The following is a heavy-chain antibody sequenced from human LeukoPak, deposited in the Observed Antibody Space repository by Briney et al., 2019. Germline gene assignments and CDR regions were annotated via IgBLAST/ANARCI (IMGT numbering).Heavy chain of an antibody. CDR1: GFTVSSNY. D-gene: IGHD2-2*01. V-gene: IGHV3-23*01. CDR2: ISGSGGST. CDR3: AKVMAMGCSSTSCFNFDY. Sequence: GGSLRLSCAASGFTVSSNYMSWVRQAPGKGLEWVSAISGSGGSTYYADSAKGRFTISRDNSKNTLYLQMNSLRAEDTAVYYCAKVMAMGCSSTSCFNFDYWGQGTLVTVSS. J-gene: IGHJ4*02.